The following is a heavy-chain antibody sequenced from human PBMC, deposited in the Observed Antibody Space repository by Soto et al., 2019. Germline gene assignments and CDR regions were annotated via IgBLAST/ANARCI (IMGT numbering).Heavy chain of an antibody. Sequence: PGGSRRLSCAASGSTFSGSSIHWVPRSSGKGLGGFGRIIGKTDTYTTAYPSPVRGRSTISRDDSKNTAYLQMNNLKTEDKAVYFCTNRIGAYAMDVWGQGTTVTVSS. CDR1: GSTFSGSS. CDR2: IIGKTDTYTT. J-gene: IGHJ6*02. CDR3: TNRIGAYAMDV. V-gene: IGHV3-73*01. D-gene: IGHD6-13*01.